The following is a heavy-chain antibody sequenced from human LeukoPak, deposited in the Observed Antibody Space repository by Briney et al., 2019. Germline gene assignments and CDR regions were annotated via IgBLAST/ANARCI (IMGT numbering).Heavy chain of an antibody. CDR2: ISSSSSTI. D-gene: IGHD6-19*01. J-gene: IGHJ4*02. CDR1: GFTFSSYS. Sequence: PGGSLRLSCAASGFTFSSYSMNWVRQAPGKGLEWVSYISSSSSTIYYADSVKGRFTISRDNAKNSLYLQMNSLRDEDTAAYYCARGSEYSSGWLSDYWGQGTLVTVSS. V-gene: IGHV3-48*02. CDR3: ARGSEYSSGWLSDY.